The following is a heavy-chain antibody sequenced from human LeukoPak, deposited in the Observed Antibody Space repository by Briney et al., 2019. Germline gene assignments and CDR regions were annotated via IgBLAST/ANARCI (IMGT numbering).Heavy chain of an antibody. CDR1: GFTVSSNY. Sequence: GGSLRLSCAASGFTVSSNYMSWVRQAPGKGLEWVSVIYSGGSTYYADSVKGRFTISRDDSKNTLYLQMSSLRAEDTAVYYCARDPPLDYYDSSGPNDAFDIWGQGTMVTVSS. V-gene: IGHV3-66*01. D-gene: IGHD3-22*01. CDR2: IYSGGST. J-gene: IGHJ3*02. CDR3: ARDPPLDYYDSSGPNDAFDI.